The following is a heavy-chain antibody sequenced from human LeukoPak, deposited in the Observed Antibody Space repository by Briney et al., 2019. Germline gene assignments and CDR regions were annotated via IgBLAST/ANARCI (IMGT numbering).Heavy chain of an antibody. J-gene: IGHJ6*02. CDR3: ARDKLLMVYAIPYYYYGMDV. CDR2: ISYDGSNK. V-gene: IGHV3-30*01. D-gene: IGHD2-8*01. CDR1: GFTFSSYA. Sequence: PGGSLRLSCAASGFTFSSYAMHWVRQDPGKGLEWLAFISYDGSNKYYADSVKGRFTISRDNSKNTLYLKMNSLRAEDTAVYYCARDKLLMVYAIPYYYYGMDVWGQGTTVTVSS.